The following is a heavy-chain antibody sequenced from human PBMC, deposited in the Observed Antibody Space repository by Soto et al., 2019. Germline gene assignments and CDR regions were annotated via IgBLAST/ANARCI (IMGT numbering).Heavy chain of an antibody. J-gene: IGHJ4*02. CDR3: ARGWFAVSYRRPFDY. V-gene: IGHV4-59*01. CDR2: TYYSGST. CDR1: GGSISSYY. Sequence: SETLSLTCTVSGGSISSYYWSWIRQPPGKGLEWIGYTYYSGSTNYNPSLKSRVTISVDTSKNQFSLKLSSVTAADTAVYYCARGWFAVSYRRPFDYWGQGTLVTVSS. D-gene: IGHD1-26*01.